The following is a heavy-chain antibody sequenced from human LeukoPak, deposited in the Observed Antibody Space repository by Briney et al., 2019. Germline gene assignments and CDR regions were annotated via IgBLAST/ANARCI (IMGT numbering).Heavy chain of an antibody. V-gene: IGHV3-23*01. CDR1: GFTFSSYA. CDR3: AKDRRFGEYHDY. CDR2: ISGSGGST. J-gene: IGHJ4*02. D-gene: IGHD3-10*01. Sequence: GGSLRLSCAASGFTFSSYAMSWVRQAPGKGPEWVSAISGSGGSTYYADSVKGRFTISRDNSKNTLYLQMNSLRAEDTAVYYCAKDRRFGEYHDYWGQGTLVTVSS.